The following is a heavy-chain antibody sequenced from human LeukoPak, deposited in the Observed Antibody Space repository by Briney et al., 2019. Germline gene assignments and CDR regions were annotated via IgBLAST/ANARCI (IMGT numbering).Heavy chain of an antibody. Sequence: ASVKVSCKASGYTFTSYGISWVRQAPGQGLEWMGWISAYNGNTNYAQKLQGRVTMTTDTSTSTAYMELRSLRSDDTAVYYCARGATIFGVAVLGYWGQGTLVTVSS. V-gene: IGHV1-18*01. CDR1: GYTFTSYG. D-gene: IGHD3-3*01. J-gene: IGHJ4*02. CDR3: ARGATIFGVAVLGY. CDR2: ISAYNGNT.